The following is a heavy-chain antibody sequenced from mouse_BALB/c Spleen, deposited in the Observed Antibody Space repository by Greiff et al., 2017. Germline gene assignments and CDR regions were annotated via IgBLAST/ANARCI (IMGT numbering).Heavy chain of an antibody. CDR1: GFSLTSYG. D-gene: IGHD3-2*01. J-gene: IGHJ2*01. V-gene: IGHV2-9*02. CDR2: IWAGGST. Sequence: VQVVESGPGLVAPSQSLSITCTVSGFSLTSYGVHWVRQPPGKGLEWLGVIWAGGSTNYNSALMSRLSISKDNSKSQVFLKMNSLQTDDTAMYYCARGDSSGYVGDYWGQGTTLTVSS. CDR3: ARGDSSGYVGDY.